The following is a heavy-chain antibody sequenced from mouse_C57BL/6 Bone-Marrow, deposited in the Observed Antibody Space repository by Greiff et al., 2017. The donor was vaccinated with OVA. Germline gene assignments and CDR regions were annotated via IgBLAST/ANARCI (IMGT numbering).Heavy chain of an antibody. CDR1: GFNIKDDY. J-gene: IGHJ3*01. V-gene: IGHV14-4*01. D-gene: IGHD1-1*02. CDR2: IDPENGDT. Sequence: VQLKQSGAELVRPGASVKLSCTASGFNIKDDYMHWVKQRPEQGLEWIGWIDPENGDTEYASKFQGKATITADTSSNTAYLQLSSLTSEDTAVYYCTTFLYGWFAYWGQGTLVTVSA. CDR3: TTFLYGWFAY.